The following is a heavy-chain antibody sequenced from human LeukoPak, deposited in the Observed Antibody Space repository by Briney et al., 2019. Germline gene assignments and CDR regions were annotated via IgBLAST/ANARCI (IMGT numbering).Heavy chain of an antibody. J-gene: IGHJ3*02. V-gene: IGHV3-72*01. D-gene: IGHD1-26*01. CDR1: GFTFSDHY. Sequence: GGSLRLSCAASGFTFSDHYMQWVRQAPGKGREWVGRVRDKANSYTTEYAASVKGRFTISRDDSKNSMFLQMNNLETEDTAFYYCARERWRSGSYHDALDIWGQGTMVTVSS. CDR2: VRDKANSYTT. CDR3: ARERWRSGSYHDALDI.